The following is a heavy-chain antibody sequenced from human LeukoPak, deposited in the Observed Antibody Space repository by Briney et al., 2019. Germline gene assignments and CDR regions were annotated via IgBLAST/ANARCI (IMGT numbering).Heavy chain of an antibody. V-gene: IGHV3-11*01. CDR3: AKGPGRPLYYSYMDV. Sequence: KTGGSLRLSCAASGFTFSDYYMSWIRQAPGKGLEWVSYISSSGSTIYYADSVKGRFTISRDNAKNSLYLQMNSLRAEDTAVYYCAKGPGRPLYYSYMDVWGKGTTVTVSS. CDR2: ISSSGSTI. CDR1: GFTFSDYY. J-gene: IGHJ6*03. D-gene: IGHD1-26*01.